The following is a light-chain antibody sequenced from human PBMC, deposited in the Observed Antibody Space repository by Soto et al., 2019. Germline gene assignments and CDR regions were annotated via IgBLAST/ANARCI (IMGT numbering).Light chain of an antibody. Sequence: DIQSTQSPSSLSAYVGDRVTMTCRASQSISSYLNWYQQKPGKAPKLLIYKASTLKSGVPSRFSGSGSGTEFTLTISSLQPEDFATYYCLQHNSYPPTFGQGTKVDIK. J-gene: IGKJ1*01. CDR1: QSISSY. V-gene: IGKV1-17*01. CDR3: LQHNSYPPT. CDR2: KAS.